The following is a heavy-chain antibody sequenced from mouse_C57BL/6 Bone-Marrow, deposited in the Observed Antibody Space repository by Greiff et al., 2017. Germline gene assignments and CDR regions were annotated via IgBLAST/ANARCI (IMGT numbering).Heavy chain of an antibody. CDR1: GYTFTSYW. CDR3: ARDSSGSYAMDY. J-gene: IGHJ4*01. D-gene: IGHD3-2*02. Sequence: QVQLQQPGAELVKPGASVKLSCKASGYTFTSYWMQWVKQRPGQGLEWIGEIDPSASYTNYNQKFKGKATLTVDTSSSTAYMQLSSLTSEDSAVYYCARDSSGSYAMDYWGQGTSVTVSS. CDR2: IDPSASYT. V-gene: IGHV1-50*01.